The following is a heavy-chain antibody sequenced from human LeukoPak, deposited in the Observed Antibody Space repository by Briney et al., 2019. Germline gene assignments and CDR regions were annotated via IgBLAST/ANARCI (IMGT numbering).Heavy chain of an antibody. CDR3: ARDGAENWFDP. CDR1: GGSITSYY. CDR2: FYYSGST. D-gene: IGHD3-10*01. V-gene: IGHV4-59*01. Sequence: SETLSLTCTVSGGSITSYYWNWIRQPPGKGLEWIGYFYYSGSTNYNPSLKSRVTISVDTSKNQFSLKLSSVTAADTAVYYCARDGAENWFDPWGQGTLVTVSS. J-gene: IGHJ5*02.